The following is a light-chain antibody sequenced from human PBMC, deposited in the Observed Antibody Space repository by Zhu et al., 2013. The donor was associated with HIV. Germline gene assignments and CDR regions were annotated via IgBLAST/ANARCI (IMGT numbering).Light chain of an antibody. V-gene: IGLV2-14*01. CDR3: AAWDVSLTGLV. Sequence: QSALTQPASVSGSPGQSITISCTGTNSDLGGDNSVSWYQHHPGKAPKLMIYEVSNRPSGVSNRFSGSNSGNTASLTISGLQPEDEADYYCAAWDVSLTGLVFGGGTKLTVL. CDR1: NSDLGGDNS. J-gene: IGLJ3*02. CDR2: EVS.